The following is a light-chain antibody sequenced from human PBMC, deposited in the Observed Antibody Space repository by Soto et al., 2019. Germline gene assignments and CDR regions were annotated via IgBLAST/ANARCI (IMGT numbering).Light chain of an antibody. CDR1: SSDVGSYNL. J-gene: IGLJ1*01. V-gene: IGLV2-23*02. Sequence: SVLTQPAYVSGSPGQSITISCTGTSSDVGSYNLVSWYQHHPGKAPKLMIYEVSKRPSGVSNRFSGSKSGNTASLTISGLQAEDEADYYCCSYAGSSTLVFGTGTKVTVL. CDR3: CSYAGSSTLV. CDR2: EVS.